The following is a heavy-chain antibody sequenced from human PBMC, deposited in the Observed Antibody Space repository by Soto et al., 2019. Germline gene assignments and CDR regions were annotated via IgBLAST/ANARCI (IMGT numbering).Heavy chain of an antibody. CDR3: ARGSGGRKELWSRRYYYYGMDV. J-gene: IGHJ6*02. CDR2: ISHNGNT. V-gene: IGHV4-34*01. CDR1: GGSFSGYY. D-gene: IGHD1-26*01. Sequence: SETLSLTCAVYGGSFSGYYWSWIRQPPGKGLEWIGEISHNGNTNYNPSLKSRATISADTSKNQFSLKLSSVAAAGTAIYFCARGSGGRKELWSRRYYYYGMDVWGQGTTVTVSS.